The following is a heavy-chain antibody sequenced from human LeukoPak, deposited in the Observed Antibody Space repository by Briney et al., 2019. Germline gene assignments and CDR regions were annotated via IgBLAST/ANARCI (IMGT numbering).Heavy chain of an antibody. CDR1: GFTFDDYG. Sequence: GGSLRLSCAASGFTFDDYGMSWVRQAPGKGLEWVSGINWNGSSTGYADSVKGRFTISRDNAKNSLYLQMNSLRAEDTALYYCARDWFYSSSYYFDYWGQGTLVTVSS. V-gene: IGHV3-20*04. CDR2: INWNGSST. J-gene: IGHJ4*02. D-gene: IGHD6-6*01. CDR3: ARDWFYSSSYYFDY.